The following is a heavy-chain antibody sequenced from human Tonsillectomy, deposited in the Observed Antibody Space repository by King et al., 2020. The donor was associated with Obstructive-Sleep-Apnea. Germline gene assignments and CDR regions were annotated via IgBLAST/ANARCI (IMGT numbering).Heavy chain of an antibody. CDR2: IYHSGSS. CDR3: ARDRVDVVVPAAHYGMDV. J-gene: IGHJ6*02. Sequence: QLQESGPGLVKPSQTLSLTCTVSGVSITSGNYYWTWIRQHPGKGLEWIGYIYHSGSSYYNPSLKSRVAISVDTSKNQFSLRLSSVTAADTAMYYCARDRVDVVVPAAHYGMDVWGQGTTVTVSS. V-gene: IGHV4-31*03. CDR1: GVSITSGNYY. D-gene: IGHD2-2*01.